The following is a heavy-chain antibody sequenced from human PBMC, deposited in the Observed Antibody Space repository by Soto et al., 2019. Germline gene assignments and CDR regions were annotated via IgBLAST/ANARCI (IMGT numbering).Heavy chain of an antibody. Sequence: EVQLVESGGGVVKPGGSLRLSCAASGFSFINAWMTWVRQAPGRGLEWVGRIKTKSYGETTEYAAHVKVRFFISRDDLNNTLHLQMNSLQTEDTAVYYCLTASGWEGGSGAFDIWGQGTMVTVSS. CDR1: GFSFINAW. V-gene: IGHV3-15*01. J-gene: IGHJ3*02. CDR3: LTASGWEGGSGAFDI. D-gene: IGHD6-19*01. CDR2: IKTKSYGETT.